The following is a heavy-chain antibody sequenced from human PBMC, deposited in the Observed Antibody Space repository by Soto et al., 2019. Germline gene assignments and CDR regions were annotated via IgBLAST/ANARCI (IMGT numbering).Heavy chain of an antibody. V-gene: IGHV3-30*18. CDR1: GFTFSSYG. D-gene: IGHD2-2*01. Sequence: GGSLRLSCAASGFTFSSYGLHWVRQAPGKGLEWVAVISYDGSNKYYADSVKGRFTISRDNSKNTLCLQRNSQRAEDTAVYYCAKESRRVSGYYNGTDVCGQGTTVTV. CDR2: ISYDGSNK. J-gene: IGHJ6*02. CDR3: AKESRRVSGYYNGTDV.